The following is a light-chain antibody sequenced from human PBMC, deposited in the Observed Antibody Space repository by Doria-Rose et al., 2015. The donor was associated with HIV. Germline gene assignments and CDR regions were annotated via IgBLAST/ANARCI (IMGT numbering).Light chain of an antibody. CDR2: AAS. V-gene: IGKV1-27*01. CDR1: PGIANY. J-gene: IGKJ1*01. Sequence: SSLSASVGDRVTITCRASPGIANYLAWYQQKPGKVPKLLIYAASTLQSGVPSRFSGSGSGTDLTLTISSLQPEDVATYYCQKYNSAPRTFGQGTKVEIK. CDR3: QKYNSAPRT.